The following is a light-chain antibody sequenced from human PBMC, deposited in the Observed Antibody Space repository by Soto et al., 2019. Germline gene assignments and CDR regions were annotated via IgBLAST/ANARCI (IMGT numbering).Light chain of an antibody. CDR2: GAS. V-gene: IGKV3-20*01. Sequence: EIVLTQSPGTLSLSPGERATLSCRASQSVSSSYLAWYQQKPSQAPRLLIYGASSRATGIPDRFSGSGSGTDFTLTISRLEPEDFAVYYCQQYGSSPTFGGGTKVEIK. CDR3: QQYGSSPT. J-gene: IGKJ4*01. CDR1: QSVSSSY.